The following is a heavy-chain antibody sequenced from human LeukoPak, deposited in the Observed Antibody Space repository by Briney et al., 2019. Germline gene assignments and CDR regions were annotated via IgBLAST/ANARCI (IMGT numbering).Heavy chain of an antibody. CDR2: IYYSGST. Sequence: SETLSLTCTVSGGSISSSSYYWGWIRQPPGKGLEWIGSIYYSGSTYYNPSLKSRVTISVDTSKNQFSLKLSSVTAADTAVYYCASPGEMARVRPLDYWGQGTLVTVSS. CDR1: GGSISSSSYY. CDR3: ASPGEMARVRPLDY. V-gene: IGHV4-39*01. J-gene: IGHJ4*02. D-gene: IGHD5-24*01.